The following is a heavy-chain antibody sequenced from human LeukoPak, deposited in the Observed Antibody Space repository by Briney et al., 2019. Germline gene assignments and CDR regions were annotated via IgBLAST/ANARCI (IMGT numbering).Heavy chain of an antibody. CDR2: INHSGST. V-gene: IGHV4-30-2*01. Sequence: PSQTLSLTCTVSGGSINSGGYYWSWIRQPPGKGLEWIGEINHSGSTNYNPSLKSRVTISVDTSKNQFSLKLGSVTAADTAVYYCARRGYYDSSGYTYWGQGTLVTVSS. CDR3: ARRGYYDSSGYTY. CDR1: GGSINSGGYY. J-gene: IGHJ4*02. D-gene: IGHD3-22*01.